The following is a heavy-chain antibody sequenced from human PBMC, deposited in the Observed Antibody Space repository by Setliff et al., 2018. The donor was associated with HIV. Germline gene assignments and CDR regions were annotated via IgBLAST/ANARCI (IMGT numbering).Heavy chain of an antibody. CDR3: ASSGYNYGGYYLDV. D-gene: IGHD5-18*01. J-gene: IGHJ6*03. CDR2: IKQDGSEK. Sequence: PGGSLRLSCAASGFTFSSCWVTWVRQGPGKGLEWVANIKQDGSEKYYVDSVKGRFTISRDKGKNSLFLQMNSLRAEDTAVYYCASSGYNYGGYYLDVWGKGTTVTVSS. V-gene: IGHV3-7*03. CDR1: GFTFSSCW.